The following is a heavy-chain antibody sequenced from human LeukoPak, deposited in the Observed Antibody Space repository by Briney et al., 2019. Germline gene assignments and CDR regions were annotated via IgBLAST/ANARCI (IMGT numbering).Heavy chain of an antibody. J-gene: IGHJ4*02. CDR3: TGESYSYYGQDFDY. CDR2: VNSDGTST. CDR1: GFTFSTYW. D-gene: IGHD4-11*01. V-gene: IGHV3-74*01. Sequence: GGSLRLSCAASGFTFSTYWMHWVRQAPGKGLVWVSRVNSDGTSTSYADSVRGRFTISRDNAENTLYLQMNSLRAEDTAVFYCTGESYSYYGQDFDYWGQGTPVTVSS.